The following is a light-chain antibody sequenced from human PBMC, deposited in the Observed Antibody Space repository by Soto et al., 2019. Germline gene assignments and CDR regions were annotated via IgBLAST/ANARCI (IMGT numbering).Light chain of an antibody. CDR2: EVS. CDR3: SSYTSNRSVV. J-gene: IGLJ2*01. CDR1: SSDVGGYNY. Sequence: QSALTQPASVSGSPGQSITISCTGTSSDVGGYNYVSWYQQHPGKAPKLMIYEVSNRPSGVSNRFSGSKSGNTASLTISGLQAEDETDYYCSSYTSNRSVVFGGGTTVTVL. V-gene: IGLV2-14*01.